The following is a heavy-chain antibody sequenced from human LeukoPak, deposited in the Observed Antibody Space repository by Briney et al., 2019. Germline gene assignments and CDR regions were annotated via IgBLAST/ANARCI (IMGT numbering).Heavy chain of an antibody. J-gene: IGHJ4*02. CDR1: GGSFSGYY. D-gene: IGHD2-2*01. Sequence: SETLSLTCAVYGGSFSGYYWSWIRQPPGKGLEWIGEINYSGSTNYNPSLKSRVTISVDTSKNQFSLKLSSVTAADTAVYYCARRRYCSSTSCYLYFDYWGQGTLVTVSS. CDR3: ARRRYCSSTSCYLYFDY. V-gene: IGHV4-34*01. CDR2: INYSGST.